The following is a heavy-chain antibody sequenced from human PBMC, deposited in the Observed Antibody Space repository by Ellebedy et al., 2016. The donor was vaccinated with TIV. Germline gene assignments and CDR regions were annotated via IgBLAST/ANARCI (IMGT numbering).Heavy chain of an antibody. CDR3: ARDLSLVRTLQH. Sequence: ASVKVSXXVSGYTLTELSMHWVRQAPGKGLEWMGGFDPEDGETSYAQKFQGRVTMTRDTSTSTVYMELSSLRSEDTAVYYCARDLSLVRTLQHWGQGTLVTVSS. D-gene: IGHD2-2*01. V-gene: IGHV1-24*01. CDR2: FDPEDGET. CDR1: GYTLTELS. J-gene: IGHJ1*01.